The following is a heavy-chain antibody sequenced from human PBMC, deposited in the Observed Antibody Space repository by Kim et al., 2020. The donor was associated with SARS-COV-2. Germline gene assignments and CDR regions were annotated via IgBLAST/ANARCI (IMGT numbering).Heavy chain of an antibody. CDR2: IGGCGGTT. CDR3: AKVVSAGYVGSDAFDL. Sequence: GGSLRLSCATSGFTFSRFAMNWFRQAPGMGLELVSAIGGCGGTTYYAESVKDRFIISRDNSKNTVFLQMRSLRVEDMAVYYCAKVVSAGYVGSDAFDLWG. CDR1: GFTFSRFA. J-gene: IGHJ3*01. D-gene: IGHD5-12*01. V-gene: IGHV3-23*01.